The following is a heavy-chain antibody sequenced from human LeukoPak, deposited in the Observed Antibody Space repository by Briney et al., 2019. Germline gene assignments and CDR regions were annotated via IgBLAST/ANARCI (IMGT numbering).Heavy chain of an antibody. D-gene: IGHD3-10*01. J-gene: IGHJ4*02. V-gene: IGHV3-30*04. CDR1: GFTFSTYT. Sequence: GRSLRLSCAASGFTFSTYTIHWVRQAPGKGLEWVSVMSYDGVNKYYANSVKGRFTISRDNSKNTLYLQMNGLRAEDTAVYYCARGPYGSGTNLDYWGQGTLVTVSS. CDR2: MSYDGVNK. CDR3: ARGPYGSGTNLDY.